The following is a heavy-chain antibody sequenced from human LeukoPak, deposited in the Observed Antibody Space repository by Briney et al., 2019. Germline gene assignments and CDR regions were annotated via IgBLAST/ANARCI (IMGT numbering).Heavy chain of an antibody. CDR1: GFTFSSYS. CDR3: ARGAPYYDSSAGGAFDI. Sequence: GGSLRLSCAASGFTFSSYSMNWVRQAPGKGLEWVSSISSSSSYIYYADSVKGRFTISRDNAKNSLYLQMNSLRAEDTAVYYCARGAPYYDSSAGGAFDIWGQGTMVTVSS. J-gene: IGHJ3*02. CDR2: ISSSSSYI. V-gene: IGHV3-21*01. D-gene: IGHD3-22*01.